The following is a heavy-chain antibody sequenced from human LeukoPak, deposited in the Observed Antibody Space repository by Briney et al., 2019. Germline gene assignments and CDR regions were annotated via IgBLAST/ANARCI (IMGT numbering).Heavy chain of an antibody. CDR2: ISDSGHNT. D-gene: IGHD4-17*01. CDR1: RFIFSTFT. V-gene: IGHV3-23*01. CDR3: AKDAFLAATVSD. J-gene: IGHJ4*02. Sequence: GGSLRLSCAASRFIFSTFTMNWVRQAPGKGLEWISGISDSGHNTYYADSVKGRFTISRDNSKDTLYLLMNGLRAEDTATYYCAKDAFLAATVSDWGQGTVVTVSS.